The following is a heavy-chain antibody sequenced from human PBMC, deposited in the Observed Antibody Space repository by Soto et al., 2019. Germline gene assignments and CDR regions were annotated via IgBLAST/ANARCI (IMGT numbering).Heavy chain of an antibody. J-gene: IGHJ6*02. CDR1: GYTFTSYG. CDR2: ISAYNGNT. Sequence: ASVKVSCKASGYTFTSYGISWVRQAPGQGLEWMGWISAYNGNTNYAQKLQGRLTMTTDTSTSTAYMELRSLRSDDTAVYYCARDQDLLTGSYYYYYGMAVSTQGTTVIGSS. D-gene: IGHD3-9*01. V-gene: IGHV1-18*04. CDR3: ARDQDLLTGSYYYYYGMAV.